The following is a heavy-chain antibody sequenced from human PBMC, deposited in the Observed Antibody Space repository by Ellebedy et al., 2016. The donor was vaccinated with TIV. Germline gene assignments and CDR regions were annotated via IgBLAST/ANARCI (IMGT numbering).Heavy chain of an antibody. Sequence: AASVKVSCKASGYTFTSYGISWVRQAPGQGLEWMGWINPNRGGTNYAQKFQGRVTITRDTSISTAYMELSRLRSDDTAVYYCARTLRNWFDPWGQGTLVTVSS. J-gene: IGHJ5*02. CDR3: ARTLRNWFDP. CDR2: INPNRGGT. V-gene: IGHV1-2*02. CDR1: GYTFTSYG.